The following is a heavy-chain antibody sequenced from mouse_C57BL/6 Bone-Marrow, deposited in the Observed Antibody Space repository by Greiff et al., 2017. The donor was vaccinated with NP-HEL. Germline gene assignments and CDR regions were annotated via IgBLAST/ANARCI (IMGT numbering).Heavy chain of an antibody. CDR2: IYPRSGNT. D-gene: IGHD2-4*01. CDR3: AREGDYEGAY. J-gene: IGHJ3*01. Sequence: QVQLQQSGAELARPGASVKLSCKASGYTFTSYGISWVKQRTGQGLEWIGEIYPRSGNTYYNEKFKGKATLTADKSSSTAYMELRSLTSQDSAVYFCAREGDYEGAYWGQGTLVTVSA. V-gene: IGHV1-81*01. CDR1: GYTFTSYG.